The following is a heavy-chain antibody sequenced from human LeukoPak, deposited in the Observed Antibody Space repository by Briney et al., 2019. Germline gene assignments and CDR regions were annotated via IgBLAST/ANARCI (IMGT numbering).Heavy chain of an antibody. D-gene: IGHD1-26*01. CDR3: ARGKSGSYGLEDY. V-gene: IGHV3-74*01. CDR2: IDADGSAT. CDR1: GFTFSSYS. Sequence: GGSLRLSCAASGFTFSSYSMHWVRQAPWKGLVWVSGIDADGSATVYADSVKSRSTISRDNAKNTLYLQMNSLRAEDTAVYYCARGKSGSYGLEDYLGHGTLVTVSS. J-gene: IGHJ4*01.